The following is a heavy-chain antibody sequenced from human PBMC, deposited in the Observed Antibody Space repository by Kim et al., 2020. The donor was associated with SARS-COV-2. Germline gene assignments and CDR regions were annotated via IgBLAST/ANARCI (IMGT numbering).Heavy chain of an antibody. Sequence: GGSLRLSCAASGFTFSDYYMSWIRQAPGKGLEWVSYISSSSSYTNYADSVKGRFTISRDNAKNSLYLQMNSLRAEDTAVYYCVRDWAANLRLGFDLWGRDTLVTVSS. CDR3: VRDWAANLRLGFDL. CDR1: GFTFSDYY. D-gene: IGHD2-15*01. J-gene: IGHJ2*01. CDR2: ISSSSSYT. V-gene: IGHV3-11*06.